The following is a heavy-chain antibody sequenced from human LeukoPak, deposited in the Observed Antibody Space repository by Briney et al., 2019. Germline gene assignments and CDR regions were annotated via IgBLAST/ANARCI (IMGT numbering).Heavy chain of an antibody. D-gene: IGHD3-9*01. CDR3: ARIYDILTGYPTHFDY. J-gene: IGHJ4*02. CDR1: GFTFSSYA. CDR2: ISGSGGST. Sequence: QPVGSLRLSCAASGFTFSSYAMSWVRQAPGKGLGWVSAISGSGGSTYYADSVKGRFTISRDNSKNTLYLQMNSLRAEDTAVYYCARIYDILTGYPTHFDYWGQGTLVTVSS. V-gene: IGHV3-23*01.